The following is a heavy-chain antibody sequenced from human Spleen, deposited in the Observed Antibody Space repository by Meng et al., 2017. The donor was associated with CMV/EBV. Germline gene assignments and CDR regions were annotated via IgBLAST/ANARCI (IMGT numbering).Heavy chain of an antibody. Sequence: ASAFTFSSSALHWVRQAPGKGLSWVVVISYAGSSNSYADSVKGRFTISRDHSKNTLYLQMNSLRVEDTSVYYCASGYYGSGNSYFDYWGQGILVTVSS. J-gene: IGHJ4*02. CDR3: ASGYYGSGNSYFDY. D-gene: IGHD3-10*01. CDR1: AFTFSSSA. CDR2: ISYAGSSN. V-gene: IGHV3-30*04.